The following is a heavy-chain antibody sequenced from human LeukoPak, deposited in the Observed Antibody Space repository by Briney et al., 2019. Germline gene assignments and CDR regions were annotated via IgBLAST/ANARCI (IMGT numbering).Heavy chain of an antibody. CDR3: AREGRYYDSSGPLDY. CDR2: INSDGSST. Sequence: PGGSLRLSCAASGFTFSSYWMHWVRQAPGKGLVWVSHINSDGSSTNYADSVKGRFTISRDNAKNTLYLQMNSLRAEDTAVYYCAREGRYYDSSGPLDYWGQGTLVTVSS. CDR1: GFTFSSYW. D-gene: IGHD3-22*01. V-gene: IGHV3-74*01. J-gene: IGHJ4*02.